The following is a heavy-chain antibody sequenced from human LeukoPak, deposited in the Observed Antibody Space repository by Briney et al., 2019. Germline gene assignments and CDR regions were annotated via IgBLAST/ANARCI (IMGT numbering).Heavy chain of an antibody. CDR3: VRDATIYDTSGYYYLW. CDR2: IIPIFGTA. D-gene: IGHD3-22*01. Sequence: ASVKVSCKASGGTFSRYTISWVRQAPGQGLEWMGGIIPIFGTAKYAQKFQGRVTITADESSSTAYMGLSSLRSEDTAVYYCVRDATIYDTSGYYYLWWGQGTLVTVSS. V-gene: IGHV1-69*01. CDR1: GGTFSRYT. J-gene: IGHJ4*02.